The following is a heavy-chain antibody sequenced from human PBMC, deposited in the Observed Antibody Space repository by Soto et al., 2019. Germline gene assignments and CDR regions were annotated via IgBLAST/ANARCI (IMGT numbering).Heavy chain of an antibody. J-gene: IGHJ4*02. D-gene: IGHD1-26*01. CDR2: INPDGSTT. CDR1: GFTFSTYW. CDR3: ARDLRGSPDY. V-gene: IGHV3-74*01. Sequence: GSLSLSCATSGFTFSTYWFNWVRQAPGKGLVWVSLINPDGSTTTYADSVKGRFTISRDNAKNTVYLQMNSLRVEDTAHYYCARDLRGSPDYWGQGTPVTVSS.